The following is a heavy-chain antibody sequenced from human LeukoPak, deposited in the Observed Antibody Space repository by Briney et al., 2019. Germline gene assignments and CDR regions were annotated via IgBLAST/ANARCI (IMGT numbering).Heavy chain of an antibody. J-gene: IGHJ4*02. CDR1: GGTFSSYA. CDR2: IIPIFGTA. Sequence: GASVTVSCTASGGTFSSYAISWVRQAPGQGLEWMGGIIPIFGTANYAQKFQGRVTITADESTSTAYMELSSLRSEDTAVYYCARGDSSGYYTFFDYWGQGTLVTVSS. CDR3: ARGDSSGYYTFFDY. V-gene: IGHV1-69*13. D-gene: IGHD3-22*01.